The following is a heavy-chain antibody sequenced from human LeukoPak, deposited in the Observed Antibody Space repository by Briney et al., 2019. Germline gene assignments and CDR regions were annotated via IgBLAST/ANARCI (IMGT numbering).Heavy chain of an antibody. CDR3: VTCTRLESCIALKFDH. D-gene: IGHD6-13*01. CDR2: LDPEDGET. V-gene: IGHV1-69-2*01. CDR1: GYTFTDHF. J-gene: IGHJ4*02. Sequence: GGTVNISCKVSGYTFTDHFMHWINQAPGKGREGVGRLDPEDGETLYAEKLQGRVTITAETSTQTSSMALSSVIADETAMYHCVTCTRLESCIALKFDHWGQGTLVSVSS.